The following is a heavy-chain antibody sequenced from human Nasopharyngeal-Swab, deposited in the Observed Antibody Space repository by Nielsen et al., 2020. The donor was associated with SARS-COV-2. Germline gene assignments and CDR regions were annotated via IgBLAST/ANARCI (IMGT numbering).Heavy chain of an antibody. J-gene: IGHJ4*02. Sequence: GESLKISCAASGFIFSSSAIHWVRQASGKGLELVGRIGDKDHNYATTYGASVHGRFTISRDDSKNTAFLQMDSLKTEDTALYYCTTDFYFDYWGQGTLITVSS. CDR2: IGDKDHNYAT. CDR3: TTDFYFDY. V-gene: IGHV3-73*01. CDR1: GFIFSSSA.